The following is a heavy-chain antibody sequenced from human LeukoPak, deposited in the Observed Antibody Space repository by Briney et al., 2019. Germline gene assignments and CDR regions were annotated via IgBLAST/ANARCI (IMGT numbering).Heavy chain of an antibody. J-gene: IGHJ4*02. CDR1: GFTVSSNY. D-gene: IGHD3-10*01. V-gene: IGHV3-66*01. CDR3: TREGRKYGSGSLYYFDY. CDR2: IFSGGST. Sequence: GSLRLSCAASGFTVSSNYMNWVRQAPGKGLEWVSVIFSGGSTYYADSVKGRFTISRDNSKNTLYLQMNSLRAEDTAVYYCTREGRKYGSGSLYYFDYWGQGTLVTVSS.